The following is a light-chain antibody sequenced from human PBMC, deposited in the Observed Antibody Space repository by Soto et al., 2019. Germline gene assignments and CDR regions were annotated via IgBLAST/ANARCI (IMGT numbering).Light chain of an antibody. Sequence: QAVGTNWPLPLPPWEPRSRPTCTLSIGHSSYAIAWHQQQPEKGPRYLMKLNSDGRHTKGDGIPDRFSGSSSGTERYLTISSLQSEDEADYYCQTWGTGILVFGGGTQLTVL. CDR1: IGHSSYA. CDR3: QTWGTGILV. J-gene: IGLJ2*01. CDR2: LNSDGRH. V-gene: IGLV4-69*01.